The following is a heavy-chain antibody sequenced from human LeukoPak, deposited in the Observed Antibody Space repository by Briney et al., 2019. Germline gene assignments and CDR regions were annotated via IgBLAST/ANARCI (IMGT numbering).Heavy chain of an antibody. V-gene: IGHV3-48*04. J-gene: IGHJ4*02. CDR3: AGGGRIAAAGFFDY. D-gene: IGHD6-13*01. Sequence: PGGSLRLSCAASGFTFSSYSMNWVRQAPGKGLEWVSYISSSSTIYYADSVKGRFTISRDNAKNSLYLQMNSLRAEDTAVYYCAGGGRIAAAGFFDYWGQGTLVTVSS. CDR2: ISSSSTI. CDR1: GFTFSSYS.